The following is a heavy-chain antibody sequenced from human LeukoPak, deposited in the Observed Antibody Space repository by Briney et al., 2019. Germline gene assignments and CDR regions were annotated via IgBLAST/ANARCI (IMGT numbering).Heavy chain of an antibody. D-gene: IGHD6-13*01. J-gene: IGHJ5*02. V-gene: IGHV1-18*01. CDR1: GYTFTSYG. CDR2: ISAYNGNT. Sequence: ASVKVSCKASGYTFTSYGISWVRQAPGQGLEWMGWISAYNGNTNYAQKLQGRGTMTTDTSTSTAYMELRSLRSDDTAVYYCARGMSVAAAGTSWFDPWGQGTLVTVSS. CDR3: ARGMSVAAAGTSWFDP.